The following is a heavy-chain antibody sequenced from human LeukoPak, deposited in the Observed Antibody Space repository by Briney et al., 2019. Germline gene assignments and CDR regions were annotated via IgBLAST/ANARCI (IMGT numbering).Heavy chain of an antibody. V-gene: IGHV1-69*05. Sequence: RASVKVSCKASGGTFCSYAISWVRQAPGQGLEWMGGIIPIFGTANYAQKFQGRVTITTDESTSTAYMELSSLRSEDTAVYYCARGKRSYDFGGFDPCGQGTLVTVSS. CDR3: ARGKRSYDFGGFDP. J-gene: IGHJ5*02. CDR1: GGTFCSYA. D-gene: IGHD3-3*01. CDR2: IIPIFGTA.